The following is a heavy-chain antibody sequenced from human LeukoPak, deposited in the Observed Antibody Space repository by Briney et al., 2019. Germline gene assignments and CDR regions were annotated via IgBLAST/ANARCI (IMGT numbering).Heavy chain of an antibody. V-gene: IGHV3-21*01. CDR2: ISSSSTYI. Sequence: GGSLRLSCAASGFTFSTYSMSWVRQAPGKGLEWVASISSSSTYIHYVDSVKGRFTISRDNAKNSLYLQMNSLRAEEMAVYYCARHSSYKRGWGPFDYWGQGTLVTVSS. J-gene: IGHJ4*02. CDR3: ARHSSYKRGWGPFDY. D-gene: IGHD6-19*01. CDR1: GFTFSTYS.